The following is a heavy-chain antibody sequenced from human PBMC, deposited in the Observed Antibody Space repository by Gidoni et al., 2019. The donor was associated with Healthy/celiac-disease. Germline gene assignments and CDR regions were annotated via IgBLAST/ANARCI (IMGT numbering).Heavy chain of an antibody. D-gene: IGHD3-3*01. J-gene: IGHJ6*02. CDR1: GFTFSAYY. V-gene: IGHV3-11*01. Sequence: QVQLVESGGGLVKPGGSLRLSCAASGFTFSAYYMRWIRQAPVKGLEWVSYISSSGSTIYYADSVKGRFTISRDNAKNSLYLQMNSLRAEDTAVYYCARDLTIFGVADLYYYYYYGMDVWGQGTTVTVSS. CDR3: ARDLTIFGVADLYYYYYYGMDV. CDR2: ISSSGSTI.